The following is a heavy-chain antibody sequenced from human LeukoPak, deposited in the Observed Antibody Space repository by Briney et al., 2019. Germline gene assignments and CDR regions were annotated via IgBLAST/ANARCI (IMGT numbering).Heavy chain of an antibody. CDR3: VVTRAEYFQH. D-gene: IGHD2-2*01. V-gene: IGHV1-69*13. J-gene: IGHJ1*01. Sequence: SVKVSCKASGYTFTGYYMHWVRQAPGQGLEWMGGIIPIFGTANYAQKFQGRVTITADESTSTAYMELSSLRSEDTAVYYCVVTRAEYFQHWGQGTLVTVSS. CDR1: GYTFTGYY. CDR2: IIPIFGTA.